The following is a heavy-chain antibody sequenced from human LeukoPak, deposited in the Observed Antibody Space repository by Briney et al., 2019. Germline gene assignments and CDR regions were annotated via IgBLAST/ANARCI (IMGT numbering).Heavy chain of an antibody. D-gene: IGHD2-2*01. CDR1: GYTFTSYG. J-gene: IGHJ4*02. CDR2: ISAYNGNT. CDR3: ARDEDIVVVPAATPFDY. V-gene: IGHV1-18*01. Sequence: ASVKVSCKASGYTFTSYGISWVRQAPGQALEWMGWISAYNGNTNYAQKLQGRVTMTTDTSTSTAYMELRSLRSDDPAVYYCARDEDIVVVPAATPFDYWGQGTLVTVSS.